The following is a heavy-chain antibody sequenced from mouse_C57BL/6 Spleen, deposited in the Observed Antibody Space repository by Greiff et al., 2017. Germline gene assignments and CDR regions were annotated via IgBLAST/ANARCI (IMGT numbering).Heavy chain of an antibody. CDR1: GYTFTDYY. Sequence: VQLQQSGPELVKPGASVKISCKASGYTFTDYYMNWVKQSHGKSLEWIGDINPNNGGTSYNQKFKGKATLTVDKSSSTAYIELRSLTSEDAAVYYCAGGVYSNYEYAMDYWGQGTSVTVSS. J-gene: IGHJ4*01. CDR2: INPNNGGT. CDR3: AGGVYSNYEYAMDY. V-gene: IGHV1-26*01. D-gene: IGHD2-5*01.